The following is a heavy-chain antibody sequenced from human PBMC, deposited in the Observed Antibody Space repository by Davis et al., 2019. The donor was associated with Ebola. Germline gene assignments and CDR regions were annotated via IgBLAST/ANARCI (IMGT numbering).Heavy chain of an antibody. V-gene: IGHV4-39*01. J-gene: IGHJ4*02. CDR2: INYYGKT. Sequence: PSETLSLTCSVSGGSIRVSNYYWGWIRRPPGKGLEWVGTINYYGKTDDNPSLKNRVSITVDACRNQFSLKLGSVTAAATAMYYCVRGGYFGCRYYAPGEWGQGALVTVPS. CDR3: VRGGYFGCRYYAPGE. D-gene: IGHD3-9*01. CDR1: GGSIRVSNYY.